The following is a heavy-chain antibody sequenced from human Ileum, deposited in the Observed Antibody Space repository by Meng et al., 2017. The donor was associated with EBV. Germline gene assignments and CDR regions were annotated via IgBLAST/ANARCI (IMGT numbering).Heavy chain of an antibody. CDR1: GVSISRCPW. CDR3: ARVGQWLPIDY. D-gene: IGHD6-19*01. J-gene: IGHJ4*02. CDR2: LYHSGST. V-gene: IGHV4-4*02. Sequence: SGPGRGTPWRTLSPPAVVSGVSISRCPWWSWVRQPPGKGLEWIGELYHSGSTNYNPSLKSRVTISVDKSKNQFSLNLSSVTAADTAVYYCARVGQWLPIDYWGQGTLVTVSS.